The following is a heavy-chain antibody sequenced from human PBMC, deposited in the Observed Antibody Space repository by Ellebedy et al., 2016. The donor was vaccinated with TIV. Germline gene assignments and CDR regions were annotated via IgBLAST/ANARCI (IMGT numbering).Heavy chain of an antibody. Sequence: GESLKISXAASGFTFSSYWMHWVRQAPGKGLVWVSRINSDASTTNYADSVKGRFTISRDNAKNTMYLQMNSLRAEDTAVYYCARGTGSDQLRFGMDVWGQGTTVTVS. CDR1: GFTFSSYW. V-gene: IGHV3-74*01. CDR2: INSDASTT. J-gene: IGHJ6*02. CDR3: ARGTGSDQLRFGMDV. D-gene: IGHD3/OR15-3a*01.